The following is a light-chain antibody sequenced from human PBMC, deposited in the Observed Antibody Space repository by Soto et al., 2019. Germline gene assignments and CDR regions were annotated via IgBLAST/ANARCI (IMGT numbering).Light chain of an antibody. V-gene: IGKV1-6*01. J-gene: IGKJ4*01. CDR2: GVS. Sequence: IQVTQAPSSLSASVGDRVTITCRASQDIRDDLGWYQQKPGKAPRLVIYGVSHLQSGVPSRFSGSGFGTDFSLTISSLQPEDSATYYCLQDYNYPITFGEGPRWISN. CDR3: LQDYNYPIT. CDR1: QDIRDD.